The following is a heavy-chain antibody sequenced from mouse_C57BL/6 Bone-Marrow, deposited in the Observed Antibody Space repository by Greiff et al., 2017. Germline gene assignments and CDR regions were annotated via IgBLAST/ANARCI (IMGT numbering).Heavy chain of an antibody. CDR3: GRVRDYSNGENWYFDD. V-gene: IGHV1-63*01. Sequence: QVQLQQSGAELVRPGTSVKMSCKASGYTFTNYWIGWAKQRPGHGLEWIGDIYPGGGYTNYNEKFKGKATLTADKSSSPAYMQFSSLTSEDSAIXDCGRVRDYSNGENWYFDDWGTGTTVTVSS. D-gene: IGHD2-5*01. CDR2: IYPGGGYT. J-gene: IGHJ1*03. CDR1: GYTFTNYW.